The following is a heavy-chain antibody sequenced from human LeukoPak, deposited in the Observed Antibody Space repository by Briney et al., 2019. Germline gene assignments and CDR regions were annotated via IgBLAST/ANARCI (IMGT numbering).Heavy chain of an antibody. D-gene: IGHD3-22*01. V-gene: IGHV4-39*07. CDR1: GDSINSGSYY. J-gene: IGHJ4*02. CDR3: MRDGDNSAYPTHGPFDF. CDR2: FFYTGRN. Sequence: PSETLSLTCTVSGDSINSGSYYWGWVRQPPGKGLEWIGSFFYTGRNYHYNPSLRSRVSFSIDTSNKQFSLKLTSVTAADTAIYYCMRDGDNSAYPTHGPFDFWGQGILVAVSS.